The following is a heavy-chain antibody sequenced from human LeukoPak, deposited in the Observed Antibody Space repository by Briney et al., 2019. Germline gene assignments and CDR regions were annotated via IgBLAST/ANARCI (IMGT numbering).Heavy chain of an antibody. V-gene: IGHV6-1*01. CDR3: ARVEHSSGWYELDY. D-gene: IGHD6-19*01. Sequence: SQTLSLTCAISGDSVSNTTTAWNWIRQSPSRGLEWLGRTYYRSKWYHEYAISVRSRIIINSDTSKNQFSLHLNSVTPDDTAVYYCARVEHSSGWYELDYWGQGTLVTVSS. CDR1: GDSVSNTTTA. CDR2: TYYRSKWYH. J-gene: IGHJ4*02.